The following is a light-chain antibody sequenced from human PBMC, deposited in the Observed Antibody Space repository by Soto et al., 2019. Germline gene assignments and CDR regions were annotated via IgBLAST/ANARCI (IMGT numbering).Light chain of an antibody. Sequence: EIVLTQSPGTLSLSPGERATLSCRASQIVSSSYLAWYQQKLGQAPRLLIYGASSRATGIPDRFSGSGSGTDFSLTISRLQPEDFAVYYCQQYRSSPAGTFGQGPKVDIK. CDR2: GAS. J-gene: IGKJ1*01. CDR3: QQYRSSPAGT. CDR1: QIVSSSY. V-gene: IGKV3-20*01.